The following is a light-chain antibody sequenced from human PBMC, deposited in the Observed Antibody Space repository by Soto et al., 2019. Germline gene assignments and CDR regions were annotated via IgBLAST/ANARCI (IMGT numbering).Light chain of an antibody. J-gene: IGKJ1*01. CDR2: LAS. CDR3: QHCGRSLWT. Sequence: EIVLTQSPGTLSLSPGERATLSCRASQSIPSNYLAWYQQKPGQAPRLLIYLASSRATGIPDRFSGSGSGTDFTLTISRLEPEDFAVYSCQHCGRSLWTFGQGTKV. V-gene: IGKV3-20*01. CDR1: QSIPSNY.